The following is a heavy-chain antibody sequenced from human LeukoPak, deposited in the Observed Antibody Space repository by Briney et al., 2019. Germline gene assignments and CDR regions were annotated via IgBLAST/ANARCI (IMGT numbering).Heavy chain of an antibody. CDR3: ARGSVELQRLDAFDV. CDR1: GFTFSSYS. J-gene: IGHJ3*01. Sequence: GGSLRLSCAASGFTFSSYSIDWVRQAPGKGLEWVSPISTTSRHIYYADSVKGRFTISRDNAKNSLYLQMTSLRAEDTAVYYCARGSVELQRLDAFDVWGQGTMVTVSS. V-gene: IGHV3-21*01. CDR2: ISTTSRHI. D-gene: IGHD6-25*01.